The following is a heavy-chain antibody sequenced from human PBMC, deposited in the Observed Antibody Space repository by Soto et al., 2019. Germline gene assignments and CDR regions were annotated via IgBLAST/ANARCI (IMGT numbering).Heavy chain of an antibody. D-gene: IGHD6-19*01. CDR3: ARAEYTSGWYFMGIDY. V-gene: IGHV3-30*04. CDR1: GFTLSSFA. Sequence: QVQMVESGGGVVQPGKSLRLSCAASGFTLSSFAMHWVRQAPGKGLEWVAVTSSDGSKEYYADSVKGRFTISRDNSKNTLYLKMNSLRGDDTAVFYCARAEYTSGWYFMGIDYWGQGTLVTVSS. J-gene: IGHJ4*02. CDR2: TSSDGSKE.